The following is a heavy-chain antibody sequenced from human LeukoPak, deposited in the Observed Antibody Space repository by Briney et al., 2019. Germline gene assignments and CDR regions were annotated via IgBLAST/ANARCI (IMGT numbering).Heavy chain of an antibody. J-gene: IGHJ4*02. CDR3: AKDRGSWFALFDS. CDR2: IRGSGAIT. CDR1: GFTFSSYA. V-gene: IGHV3-23*01. Sequence: RGTLRLSCAASGFTFSSYAMSWVRQAPGKGLEWVSGIRGSGAITYYADSVKGRFTISRDNSKSTLFLHMNSLRAEDTAVYYCAKDRGSWFALFDSWGQGTLVTVSS. D-gene: IGHD6-13*01.